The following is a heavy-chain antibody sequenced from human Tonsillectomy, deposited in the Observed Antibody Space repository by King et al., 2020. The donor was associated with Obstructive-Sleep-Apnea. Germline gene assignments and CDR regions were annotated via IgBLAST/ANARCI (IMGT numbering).Heavy chain of an antibody. CDR1: GYSFTSYW. Sequence: VQLVQSGTEVKKPGESLTISCKDSGYSFTSYWIGWVRQMPGKGLEWMGIIFPADSYTRYNPSFQGRVTLSADKSISTAYLQWSSLKASDTAMYYCARQQSYYYGMDVWGQGTTVTVSS. CDR2: IFPADSYT. J-gene: IGHJ6*02. V-gene: IGHV5-51*01. D-gene: IGHD6-19*01. CDR3: ARQQSYYYGMDV.